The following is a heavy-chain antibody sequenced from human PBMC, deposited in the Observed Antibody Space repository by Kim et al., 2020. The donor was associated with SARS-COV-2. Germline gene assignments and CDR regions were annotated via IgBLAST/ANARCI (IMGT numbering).Heavy chain of an antibody. D-gene: IGHD3-3*01. Sequence: SETLSLTCTVSGGSISSYYWSWIRQPPGKGLEWIGYIYYSGSTNYNPSLKSRVTISVDTSKNQFSLKLSSVTAADTAVYYCVRFQSPYYSYYYYMDVWGKGTTVTVSS. V-gene: IGHV4-59*08. CDR2: IYYSGST. CDR3: VRFQSPYYSYYYYMDV. J-gene: IGHJ6*03. CDR1: GGSISSYY.